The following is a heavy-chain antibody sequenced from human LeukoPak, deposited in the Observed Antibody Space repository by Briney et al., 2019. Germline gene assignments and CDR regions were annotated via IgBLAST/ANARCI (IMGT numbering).Heavy chain of an antibody. CDR3: AKDPEPGDEF. CDR1: GYTFSTYA. D-gene: IGHD2-21*01. CDR2: ISASGSRT. Sequence: GGSLRLSCAASGYTFSTYAMSWVRQAPGKGLVWVSSISASGSRTSYADSVKGRFTISRENSKNTLYLQMNSLRAEDTAVYYCAKDPEPGDEFWGQGTLVTVSS. V-gene: IGHV3-23*01. J-gene: IGHJ4*02.